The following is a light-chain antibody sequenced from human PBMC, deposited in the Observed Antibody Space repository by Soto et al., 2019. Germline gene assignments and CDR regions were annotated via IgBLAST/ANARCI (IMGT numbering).Light chain of an antibody. CDR3: QRYGSSPLIT. J-gene: IGKJ5*01. Sequence: ETVLTQSPGTLSLSPGDRATLSCRASQSVSSSSLAWYQQRPGQAPRLLIYGTSSRATGIPDRFSGSGSGTDFTLTISRLEPEDFAVYFCQRYGSSPLITFGQGTRLEI. CDR2: GTS. CDR1: QSVSSSS. V-gene: IGKV3-20*01.